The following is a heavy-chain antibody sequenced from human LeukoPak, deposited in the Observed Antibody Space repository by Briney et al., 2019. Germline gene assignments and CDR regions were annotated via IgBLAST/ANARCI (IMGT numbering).Heavy chain of an antibody. CDR1: GFTFSTYW. V-gene: IGHV3-7*01. Sequence: PGGSLRLSCAASGFTFSTYWMSWVRQAPGKGLEWVANIKLDGRETYYVDSVKGRFTVSRDNAENSLYLQMNSPRAEDTAVYYCARGYSSNWDHYYDYWGQGTLATVSS. J-gene: IGHJ4*02. CDR3: ARGYSSNWDHYYDY. D-gene: IGHD6-13*01. CDR2: IKLDGRET.